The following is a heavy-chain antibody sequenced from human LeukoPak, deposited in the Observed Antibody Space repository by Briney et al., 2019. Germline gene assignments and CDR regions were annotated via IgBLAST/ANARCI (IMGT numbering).Heavy chain of an antibody. D-gene: IGHD6-19*01. CDR2: IYTSGST. V-gene: IGHV4-4*07. CDR3: ARRVAVAGIEYYFDY. J-gene: IGHJ4*02. Sequence: PSETLSLTCTVSGGSISSYYWSWIRQPAGKGLEWIGRIYTSGSTNYNPSLKSRVTMSVDTSKNQFSLKLSSVTAADTAVYYCARRVAVAGIEYYFDYWGQGTLVTVSS. CDR1: GGSISSYY.